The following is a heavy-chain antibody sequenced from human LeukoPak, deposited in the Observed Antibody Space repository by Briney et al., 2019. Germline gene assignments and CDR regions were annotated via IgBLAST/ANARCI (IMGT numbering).Heavy chain of an antibody. D-gene: IGHD5-12*01. J-gene: IGHJ4*02. CDR3: ARDHRYAFDN. Sequence: PGGSLRLSCAASGFTFSSYSMNWVRQAPGKGLEWVASISSSSTYIHYADSVKGRFTISRDNAKNSLFLQMNSLRAEDTAVYYCARDHRYAFDNWGQGTLVTVSS. V-gene: IGHV3-21*01. CDR1: GFTFSSYS. CDR2: ISSSSTYI.